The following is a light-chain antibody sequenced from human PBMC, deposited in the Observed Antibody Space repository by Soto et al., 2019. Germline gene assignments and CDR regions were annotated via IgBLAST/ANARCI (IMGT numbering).Light chain of an antibody. CDR1: SSDVGGYNY. Sequence: QSGLAQPASVSGSTGQSIPIYCTGTSSDVGGYNYVSWYQQHPGKAPKLMIYDVSNRPSGVSNRFSGSKSGNTASLTISGLQAEDEADYYCSSYTSRSTLYVFGTGTKVTVL. CDR2: DVS. CDR3: SSYTSRSTLYV. J-gene: IGLJ1*01. V-gene: IGLV2-14*01.